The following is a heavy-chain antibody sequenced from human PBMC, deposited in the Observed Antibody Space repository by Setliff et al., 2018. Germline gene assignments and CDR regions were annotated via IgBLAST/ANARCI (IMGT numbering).Heavy chain of an antibody. Sequence: SETLSLTCAVSGGSISSGSYYWSWIRQPAGKGLEWVGRLHTSGSTNYNPSLKSRVTISVDTSKNQFSLKLSSVTAADAAVYFCARDNTIVGATDYWGQGTLVTVSS. V-gene: IGHV4-61*02. CDR1: GGSISSGSYY. CDR2: LHTSGST. J-gene: IGHJ4*02. CDR3: ARDNTIVGATDY. D-gene: IGHD1-26*01.